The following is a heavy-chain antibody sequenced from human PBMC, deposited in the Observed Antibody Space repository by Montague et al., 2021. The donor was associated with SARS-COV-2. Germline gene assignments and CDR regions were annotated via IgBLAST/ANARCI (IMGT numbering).Heavy chain of an antibody. CDR1: GGSFSDYY. CDR3: ARGGVDPTMKLVVFEGGAHDFDS. V-gene: IGHV4-34*01. CDR2: VNHSGRI. J-gene: IGHJ4*02. Sequence: SETLSLTCAVYGGSFSDYYWTWIRQPPGKGLEWLGEVNHSGRINYNQSLKSRITISVDTSKNQFSLRLSSVTAADTAVYYCARGGVDPTMKLVVFEGGAHDFDSWGQGTLVSVSS. D-gene: IGHD3-22*01.